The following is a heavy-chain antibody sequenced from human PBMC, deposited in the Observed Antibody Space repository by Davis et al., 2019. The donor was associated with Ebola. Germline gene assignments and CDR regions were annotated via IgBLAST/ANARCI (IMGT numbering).Heavy chain of an antibody. CDR1: GYALTTSC. CDR3: ARDRSVTEALLFDF. J-gene: IGHJ4*02. CDR2: ISTYNGNT. V-gene: IGHV1-18*01. Sequence: AASVTVSFKASGYALTTSCISWVRQAPGHGLEWMGWISTYNGNTYYAQKFHGRVTMTTDTPTNSAYMELRSLRSDDTAVYYCARDRSVTEALLFDFWGQGTLVTVSS.